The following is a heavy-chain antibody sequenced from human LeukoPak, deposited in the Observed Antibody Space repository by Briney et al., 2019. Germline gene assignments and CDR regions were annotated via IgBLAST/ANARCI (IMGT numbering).Heavy chain of an antibody. D-gene: IGHD3-22*01. CDR3: ARAAVVAHFDY. J-gene: IGHJ4*02. CDR2: IYYSGST. V-gene: IGHV4-59*01. CDR1: GGSISSYY. Sequence: SETLSLTCTVSGGSISSYYWSWIRQPPGKGLEWIGCIYYSGSTNYNPSLKSRVTISVDTSKNQFSLKLSSVTAADTAVYYCARAAVVAHFDYWGQGTLVTVSS.